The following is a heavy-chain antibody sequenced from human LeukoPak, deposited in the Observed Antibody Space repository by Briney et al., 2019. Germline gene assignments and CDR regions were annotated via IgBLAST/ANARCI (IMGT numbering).Heavy chain of an antibody. Sequence: ASVKVSCKASGYTFSGYYMHWVRQAPGQGLEWMGWINPNSGGTNYAQKFQDRVTMTRDTSISTAYMELSRLRSDDTAVYYCARDHDDSSGYHGDYWGQGTLVTVSS. D-gene: IGHD3-22*01. V-gene: IGHV1-2*02. CDR3: ARDHDDSSGYHGDY. CDR1: GYTFSGYY. J-gene: IGHJ4*02. CDR2: INPNSGGT.